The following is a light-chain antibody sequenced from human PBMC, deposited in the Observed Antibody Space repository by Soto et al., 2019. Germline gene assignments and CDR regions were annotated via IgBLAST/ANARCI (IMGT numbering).Light chain of an antibody. J-gene: IGKJ5*01. CDR3: QQYYYPPVT. Sequence: DIVMTQSPDSLAVSLGERATINCKSSQSLLFISNQKNYLAWYQQKPGQPPKLLIYWASTRESGVPDRFIGSGSGTDFTLTISSLQAEHGAVYYCQQYYYPPVTFAQGTRLEIK. CDR2: WAS. CDR1: QSLLFISNQKNY. V-gene: IGKV4-1*01.